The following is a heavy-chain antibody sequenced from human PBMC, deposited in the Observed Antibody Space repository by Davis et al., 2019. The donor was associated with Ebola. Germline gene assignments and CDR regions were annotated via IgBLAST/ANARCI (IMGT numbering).Heavy chain of an antibody. CDR1: GGSFSDYF. J-gene: IGHJ5*01. Sequence: GSLRLSCAVYGGSFSDYFWSWIRQPPGKGLEWIGETSHSGYTNYSPSLMSRVTISVDSSKSQFSLKINSVTAADTAVYYCARTTKTNIEASGLGFNSFDSWGQGALVSVSS. D-gene: IGHD4-17*01. CDR3: ARTTKTNIEASGLGFNSFDS. V-gene: IGHV4-34*01. CDR2: TSHSGYT.